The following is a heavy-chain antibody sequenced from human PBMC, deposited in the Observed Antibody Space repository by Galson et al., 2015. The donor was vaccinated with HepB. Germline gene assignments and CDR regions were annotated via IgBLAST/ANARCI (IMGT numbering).Heavy chain of an antibody. Sequence: SLRLSCAASGFTFSSYSMNWVRQAPGKGLEWVSSISSSSSSYIYYADSVKGRFTISRDNAKNSLYLQMNSLRAEDTAVYYCARVGGYSYGCVDYWGQGTLVTVSS. CDR2: ISSSSSSYI. D-gene: IGHD5-18*01. V-gene: IGHV3-21*01. CDR1: GFTFSSYS. CDR3: ARVGGYSYGCVDY. J-gene: IGHJ4*02.